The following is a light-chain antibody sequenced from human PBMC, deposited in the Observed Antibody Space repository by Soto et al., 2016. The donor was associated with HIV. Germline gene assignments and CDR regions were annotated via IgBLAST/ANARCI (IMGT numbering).Light chain of an antibody. J-gene: IGLJ2*01. V-gene: IGLV3-21*03. CDR2: DDS. CDR3: QVWDSTSDHSGV. Sequence: SYVLTQSPSLSVAPRKTARITCGGNNVGSKSVHWYQQKPGQAPVLVVYDDSDRPSGIPERFSGSNSGSTATLTISRVEAGDEADYYCQVWDSTSDHSGVFGGGTKLTVL. CDR1: NVGSKS.